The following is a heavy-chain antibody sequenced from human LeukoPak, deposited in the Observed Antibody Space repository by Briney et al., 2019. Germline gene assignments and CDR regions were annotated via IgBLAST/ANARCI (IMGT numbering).Heavy chain of an antibody. D-gene: IGHD3-22*01. CDR1: GYTFTGYY. V-gene: IGHV1-2*02. J-gene: IGHJ3*02. CDR2: INPNSGGT. CDR3: ARVGYYDSSGYYPLDAFDI. Sequence: ASVKVSCKASGYTFTGYYMHWMRRAPGQGLEWMGWINPNSGGTNYAQKFQGRVTMTRDTSISTAYMELSRLRSDDTAVYYCARVGYYDSSGYYPLDAFDIWGQGTMVTVSS.